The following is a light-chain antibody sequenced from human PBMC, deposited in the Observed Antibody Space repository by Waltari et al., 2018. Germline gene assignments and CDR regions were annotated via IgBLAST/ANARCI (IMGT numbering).Light chain of an antibody. CDR2: QDS. CDR1: HLGDKY. CDR3: QAWDSDTVI. Sequence: SYELIQPPSVSVSPGQTARFTCSGVHLGDKYASWYQQKPGHSPVLVIYQDSKRPSGIPDRISGSNSENTATLTISGTQAVDEADYYCQAWDSDTVIFGGGTKLTVL. J-gene: IGLJ2*01. V-gene: IGLV3-1*01.